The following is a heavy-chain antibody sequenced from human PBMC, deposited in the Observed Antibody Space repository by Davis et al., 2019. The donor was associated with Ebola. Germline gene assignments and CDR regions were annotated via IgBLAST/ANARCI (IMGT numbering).Heavy chain of an antibody. Sequence: GESLKISCAASGFTFSSYGMHWVRQAPGKGLEWVAVISYDGSNKYYADSVKGRFTISRDNSKNTLYLQMNSLRAEDTAVYYCARDRGYSGYDSNFDYWGQGTLVTVSS. V-gene: IGHV3-30*03. CDR2: ISYDGSNK. CDR3: ARDRGYSGYDSNFDY. D-gene: IGHD5-12*01. CDR1: GFTFSSYG. J-gene: IGHJ4*02.